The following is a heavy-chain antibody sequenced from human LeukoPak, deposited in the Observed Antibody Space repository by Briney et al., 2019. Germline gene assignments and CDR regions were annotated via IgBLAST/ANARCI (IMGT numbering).Heavy chain of an antibody. CDR2: ISTGGSDI. CDR3: ARGWIQPDY. V-gene: IGHV3-21*01. Sequence: GXXLAWVSSISTGGSDIYSADSLKGRFTISRDDAKNSLFLQMDSLRVEDTAVYYCARGWIQPDYWGQGTLVTVST. D-gene: IGHD5-18*01. J-gene: IGHJ4*02.